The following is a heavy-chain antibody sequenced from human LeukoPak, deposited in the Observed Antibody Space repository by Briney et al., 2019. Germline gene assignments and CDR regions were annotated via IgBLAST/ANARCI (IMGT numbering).Heavy chain of an antibody. CDR2: IYYSGST. Sequence: SETLSLTCFVSGGSVSSGSYYWSWIRQPPGKGLEWIGYIYYSGSTNYNPSLKSRVTISLDTSKNQFSLELSSVTAADTAVYYCARSLAVAGTGFDYWGQGTLVTVSS. CDR3: ARSLAVAGTGFDY. V-gene: IGHV4-61*01. CDR1: GGSVSSGSYY. D-gene: IGHD6-19*01. J-gene: IGHJ4*02.